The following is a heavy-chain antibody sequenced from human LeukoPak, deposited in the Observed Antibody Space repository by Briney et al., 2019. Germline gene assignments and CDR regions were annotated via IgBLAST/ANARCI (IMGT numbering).Heavy chain of an antibody. CDR2: ISSSTTYT. D-gene: IGHD6-13*01. CDR1: GFTFNIFS. Sequence: GGSLRLSCAASGFTFNIFSMDWVRQTPGKGLEWVSSISSSTTYTYHADSVKGRFTISRDNAKNSLYLQMNSLRAEDTAVYYCARGIGSSNWPLALWGQGTLVTVSS. J-gene: IGHJ4*02. CDR3: ARGIGSSNWPLAL. V-gene: IGHV3-21*01.